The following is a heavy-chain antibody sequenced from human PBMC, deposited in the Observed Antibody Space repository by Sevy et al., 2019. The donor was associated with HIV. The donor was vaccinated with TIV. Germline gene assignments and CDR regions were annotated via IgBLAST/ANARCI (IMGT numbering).Heavy chain of an antibody. CDR1: GGSISSYY. CDR3: ARADYYGSGSYYGGLDY. V-gene: IGHV4-59*01. D-gene: IGHD3-10*01. J-gene: IGHJ4*02. Sequence: SETLSLTFTVSGGSISSYYWTWIRQPPGKGLEWIGYIYYSGSTNYNPSLKSRVTISVDTSKNQFSLKLSSVTAADTAVYYCARADYYGSGSYYGGLDYWGQGTLVTVSS. CDR2: IYYSGST.